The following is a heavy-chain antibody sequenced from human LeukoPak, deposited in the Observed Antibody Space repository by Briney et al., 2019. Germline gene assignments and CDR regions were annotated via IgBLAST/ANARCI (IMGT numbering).Heavy chain of an antibody. D-gene: IGHD4-17*01. Sequence: GSLRLSCAASGFTFSDYYMSWIRQPPGKGLEWIGSIYYSGSTYYNPSLKSRVTISVDTSKNQFSLKLSSVTAADTAVYYCARDCWDYDLLYFDYWGQGTLVTVSS. CDR2: IYYSGST. CDR1: GFTFSDYY. J-gene: IGHJ4*02. CDR3: ARDCWDYDLLYFDY. V-gene: IGHV4-38-2*02.